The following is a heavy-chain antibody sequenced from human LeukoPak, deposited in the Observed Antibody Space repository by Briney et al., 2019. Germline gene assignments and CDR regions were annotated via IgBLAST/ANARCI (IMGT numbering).Heavy chain of an antibody. CDR3: ARDSSDY. D-gene: IGHD2-2*01. V-gene: IGHV4-4*02. Sequence: TSETLSLTCAVSGGSISSSNWWSWVRQPPGKGLEWIGEIYHSGSTNYNPSLKSRVTISVDTSKNQFSLKLSSVTATDTAVYYCARDSSDYWGQGTLVTVSS. CDR2: IYHSGST. J-gene: IGHJ4*02. CDR1: GGSISSSNW.